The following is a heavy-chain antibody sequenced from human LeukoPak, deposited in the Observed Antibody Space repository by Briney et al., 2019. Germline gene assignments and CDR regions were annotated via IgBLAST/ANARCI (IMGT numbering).Heavy chain of an antibody. D-gene: IGHD5-24*01. CDR1: GFTFSSYG. CDR2: ISYDGSNK. Sequence: GESLRLSCAASGFTFSSYGMHWVRQAPGKGLEWVAVISYDGSNKYYADSVKGRFTISRDNSKNTLYLQMNSLRAEDTAVYYCAKDLGEMATINMDVWGKGTTVTVSS. J-gene: IGHJ6*03. CDR3: AKDLGEMATINMDV. V-gene: IGHV3-30*18.